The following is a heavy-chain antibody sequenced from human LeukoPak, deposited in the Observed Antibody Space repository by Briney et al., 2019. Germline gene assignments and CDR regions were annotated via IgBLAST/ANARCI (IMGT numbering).Heavy chain of an antibody. CDR2: IIPIFGAA. CDR1: GGTFSSYA. Sequence: SSLKVSCKASGGTFSSYAISWVRQAPGHRLEWMGGIIPIFGAANYAQKFQGRVTITADESTSTAYMEPSSLRSEDTAVYYCARETPSIYGTTGAFDYWGEGTLVTVSS. V-gene: IGHV1-69*13. D-gene: IGHD1-20*01. J-gene: IGHJ4*02. CDR3: ARETPSIYGTTGAFDY.